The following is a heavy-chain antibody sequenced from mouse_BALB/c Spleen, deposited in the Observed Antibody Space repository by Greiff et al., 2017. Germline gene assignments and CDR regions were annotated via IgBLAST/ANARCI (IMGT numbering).Heavy chain of an antibody. Sequence: QVQLQQPGAELVTPGASVTLSCKASGYTFTSYWMHWVKQRPGQGLEWIGEIDPSDSYTNYNQQLKGMATLTVDNSSCTAYMQLSSLTSEDSAVYYCASGIGYGSSYDLDDWGQGTTLTVSS. J-gene: IGHJ2*01. CDR2: IDPSDSYT. CDR1: GYTFTSYW. CDR3: ASGIGYGSSYDLDD. D-gene: IGHD1-1*01. V-gene: IGHV1-69*02.